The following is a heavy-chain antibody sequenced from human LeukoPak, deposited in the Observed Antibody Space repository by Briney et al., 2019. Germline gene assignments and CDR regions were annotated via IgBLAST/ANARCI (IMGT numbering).Heavy chain of an antibody. CDR2: IIPIFGTA. Sequence: SVNASRKASGYTLTGYYMHWVRQAPGQGREWMGRIIPIFGTANYAQKFQARVTNTTDETTSTAYMELSSLRSEDTAVYYCARDRQQQLGAFDIWGQGTMVTVSS. CDR1: GYTLTGYY. CDR3: ARDRQQQLGAFDI. J-gene: IGHJ3*02. V-gene: IGHV1-69*05. D-gene: IGHD6-13*01.